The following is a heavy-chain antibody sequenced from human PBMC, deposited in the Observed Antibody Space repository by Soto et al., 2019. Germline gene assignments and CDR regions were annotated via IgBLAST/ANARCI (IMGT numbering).Heavy chain of an antibody. CDR2: ISYDGSNK. V-gene: IGHV3-30-3*01. J-gene: IGHJ4*02. D-gene: IGHD6-19*01. CDR1: GFTFSSYA. CDR3: ARGPRGGWFLGNLDY. Sequence: ESGGGVVQPGRSLRLSCAASGFTFSSYAMHWVRQAPGKGLEWVAVISYDGSNKYYADSVKGRFTISRDNSKNTLYLQMNSLRAEDTAVYYCARGPRGGWFLGNLDYWGQGTLVTVSS.